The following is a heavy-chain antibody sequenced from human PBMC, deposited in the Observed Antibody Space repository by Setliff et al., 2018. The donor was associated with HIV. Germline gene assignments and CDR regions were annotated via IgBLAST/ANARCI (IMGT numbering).Heavy chain of an antibody. CDR2: IIPIFGTA. CDR1: GGTFSSYA. CDR3: ARDQPTVYYTSWYDSGEYNWFDP. Sequence: SVKVSCKASGGTFSSYANSWVRQAPGQGLEWMGGIIPIFGTANYAQKFQGRVTITADASTSTAYMELSSLSSEDTAVYYCARDQPTVYYTSWYDSGEYNWFDPWGQGTLVTVSS. D-gene: IGHD6-13*01. J-gene: IGHJ5*02. V-gene: IGHV1-69*13.